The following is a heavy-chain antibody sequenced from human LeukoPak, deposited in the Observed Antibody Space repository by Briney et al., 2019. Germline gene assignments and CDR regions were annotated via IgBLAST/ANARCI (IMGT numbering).Heavy chain of an antibody. CDR3: ASVPYYYDSNYFDY. CDR1: GYTFTGYY. D-gene: IGHD3-22*01. J-gene: IGHJ4*02. CDR2: INPNSGGT. Sequence: ASVKVSCKASGYTFTGYYMHWVRQAPGQGLEWMGWINPNSGGTNYAQKFQGRVTMTRDTSISTAYMELSRLRSDDTAVYYCASVPYYYDSNYFDYWGQGTLVTVSS. V-gene: IGHV1-2*02.